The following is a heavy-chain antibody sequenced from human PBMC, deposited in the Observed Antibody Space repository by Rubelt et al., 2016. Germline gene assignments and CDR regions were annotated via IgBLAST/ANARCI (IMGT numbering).Heavy chain of an antibody. V-gene: IGHV1-3*01. CDR2: INAGNGNK. CDR3: ARDIYSGSYYGY. J-gene: IGHJ4*02. D-gene: IGHD1-26*01. Sequence: QVQLVQSGAEVKKPGASVKVSCKASGYTFTSYAMHWVRQDPGQRLEWMGWINAGNGNKKYSQKFQGRGTITRDPCASTAYMGLSSLRSEDTAVYYWARDIYSGSYYGYWGQGTLVTVSS. CDR1: GYTFTSYA.